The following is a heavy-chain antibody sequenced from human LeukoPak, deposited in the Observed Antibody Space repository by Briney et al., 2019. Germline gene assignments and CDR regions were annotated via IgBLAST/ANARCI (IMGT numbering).Heavy chain of an antibody. CDR3: AREWGLIAVAGGPGY. CDR2: IWYDGHNN. J-gene: IGHJ4*02. CDR1: GFTFSKYG. V-gene: IGHV3-33*01. Sequence: GGSLRLSCVASGFTFSKYGMHWVRQAPGKGLQWLAIIWYDGHNNYYADSVKGRFTISRDNSKNTLFLEMNDLKAEDTAVYYCAREWGLIAVAGGPGYWGQGTLATVSS. D-gene: IGHD2-21*01.